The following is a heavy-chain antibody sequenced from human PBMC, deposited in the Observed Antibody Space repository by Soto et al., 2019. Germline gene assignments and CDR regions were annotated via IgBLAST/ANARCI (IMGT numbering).Heavy chain of an antibody. J-gene: IGHJ5*02. Sequence: ASETLSLTCTVSGGSISSGDYYWSWIRQPPGKGLEWIGYIYYSGSTYYNPSLKSRVTISVDTSKNQFSLKLSSVTAADTAVYYCARVATVTTEWFDPWGQGTLVTVSS. V-gene: IGHV4-30-4*01. CDR1: GGSISSGDYY. CDR2: IYYSGST. D-gene: IGHD4-17*01. CDR3: ARVATVTTEWFDP.